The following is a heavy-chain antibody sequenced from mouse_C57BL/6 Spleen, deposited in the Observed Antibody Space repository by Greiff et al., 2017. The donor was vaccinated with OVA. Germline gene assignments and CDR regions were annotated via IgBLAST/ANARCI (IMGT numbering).Heavy chain of an antibody. CDR3: ARSSNWDDYYAMDY. CDR1: GFTFSSYG. J-gene: IGHJ4*01. D-gene: IGHD4-1*01. CDR2: ISSGGSYT. Sequence: EVHLVESGGDLVKPGGSLKLSCAASGFTFSSYGMSWVRQTPDKRLEWVATISSGGSYTYYPDSVKGRFTISRDNAKNTLYLQMSSLKSEDTAMYYCARSSNWDDYYAMDYWGQGTSVTVSS. V-gene: IGHV5-6*01.